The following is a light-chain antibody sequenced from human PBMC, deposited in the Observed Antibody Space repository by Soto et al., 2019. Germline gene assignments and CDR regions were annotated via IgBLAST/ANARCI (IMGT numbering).Light chain of an antibody. CDR1: QSVRSNY. CDR3: QQYGSSPLT. J-gene: IGKJ4*01. V-gene: IGKV3-20*01. CDR2: DAS. Sequence: EIVLTQSPGTLSLSPGERATLSCRASQSVRSNYLAWYQQKPGQAPRFLLYDASSRATGIPDRFSGSGSGTDFTLTISRLETEDFAVYYCQQYGSSPLTFGGGTKVEIK.